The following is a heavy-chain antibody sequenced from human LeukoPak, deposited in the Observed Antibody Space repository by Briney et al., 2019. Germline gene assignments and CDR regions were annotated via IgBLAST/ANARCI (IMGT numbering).Heavy chain of an antibody. J-gene: IGHJ6*03. CDR1: GGSFSGYY. V-gene: IGHV4-34*01. D-gene: IGHD3-10*01. Sequence: SETLSLTCAVYGGSFSGYYWSWIRQPPGKGLEWIGEINHSGSTNYNPSLKSRVTISVDTSKNQFSLKLSSVTAADTAVYYCARESEGSRSYYYYYMDVWGKGTTVTISS. CDR2: INHSGST. CDR3: ARESEGSRSYYYYYMDV.